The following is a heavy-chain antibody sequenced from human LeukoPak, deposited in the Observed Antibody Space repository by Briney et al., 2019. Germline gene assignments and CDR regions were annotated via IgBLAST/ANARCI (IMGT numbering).Heavy chain of an antibody. D-gene: IGHD2-15*01. CDR3: ARDSCSSGSCPFGY. J-gene: IGHJ4*02. V-gene: IGHV3-23*01. CDR2: ISGSGGST. Sequence: GGSLRLSCAASGFTFSSYAMSWVRQAPGKGLEWVSAISGSGGSTYYADSVKGRFTISRDNSKNTLYLQMNSLRAEDTAVYYCARDSCSSGSCPFGYWGQGTLVTVSS. CDR1: GFTFSSYA.